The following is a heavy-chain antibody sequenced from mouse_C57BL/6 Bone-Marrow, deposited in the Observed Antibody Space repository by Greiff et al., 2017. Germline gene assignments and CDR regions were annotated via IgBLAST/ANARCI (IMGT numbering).Heavy chain of an antibody. D-gene: IGHD3-2*02. J-gene: IGHJ2*01. Sequence: QVQLKQSGAELVMPGASVKLSCKASGYTFTSYWMHWVKQRPGQGLEWIGEIDPSDSYTNYNQKFKGKSTLTVDKSSSTAYMQLSSLTSEDSAVYYCARDSSGSFDYWGQGTTLTVSS. CDR1: GYTFTSYW. V-gene: IGHV1-69*01. CDR2: IDPSDSYT. CDR3: ARDSSGSFDY.